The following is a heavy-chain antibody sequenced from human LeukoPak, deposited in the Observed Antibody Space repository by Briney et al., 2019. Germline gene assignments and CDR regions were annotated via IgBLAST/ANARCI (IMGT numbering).Heavy chain of an antibody. V-gene: IGHV1-2*02. CDR1: GYTFTDYY. CDR3: AHSSWYLSGAYYYMDV. CDR2: INPNSGGT. D-gene: IGHD6-13*01. J-gene: IGHJ6*03. Sequence: ASVKVSCKASGYTFTDYYMHWVRQAPGQGLEWMGWINPNSGGTNYAQKLKGRVTMTTDTSTSTAYMELRSLRSDDTAVYYCAHSSWYLSGAYYYMDVWGKGTTVTISS.